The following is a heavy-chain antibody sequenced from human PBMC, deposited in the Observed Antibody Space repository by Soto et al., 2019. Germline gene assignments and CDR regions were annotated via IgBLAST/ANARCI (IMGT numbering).Heavy chain of an antibody. J-gene: IGHJ2*01. CDR2: INPSGDST. CDR1: GYTITRHW. CDR3: ARDNSYDSGGAKGWYFDL. Sequence: ASVKVSCKASGYTITRHWMHWVRQAPGQGLEWMGVINPSGDSTVYAQKFQGRVTMTRGTSTSTVYMELSSLRSDDTAVYYCARDNSYDSGGAKGWYFDLWGRGTLVTVSS. D-gene: IGHD3-22*01. V-gene: IGHV1-46*01.